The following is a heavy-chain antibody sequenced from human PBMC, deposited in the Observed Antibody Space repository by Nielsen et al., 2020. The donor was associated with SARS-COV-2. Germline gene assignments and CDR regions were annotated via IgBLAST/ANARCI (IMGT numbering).Heavy chain of an antibody. D-gene: IGHD1/OR15-1a*01. Sequence: ASVKVSCKASGYSFTRNGISWVRQAPGQGLEWVGWISGYNGDTNYEQRFQGRVTMTADTSTSTAYMELSSLRSEDTAVYYCARDSGTALYYYYMDVWGKGTTVTVSS. J-gene: IGHJ6*03. CDR3: ARDSGTALYYYYMDV. V-gene: IGHV1-18*01. CDR2: ISGYNGDT. CDR1: GYSFTRNG.